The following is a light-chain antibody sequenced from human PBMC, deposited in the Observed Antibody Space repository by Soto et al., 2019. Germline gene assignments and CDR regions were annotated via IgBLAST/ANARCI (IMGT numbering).Light chain of an antibody. CDR1: SSDVGGYNY. CDR2: EVS. J-gene: IGLJ1*01. CDR3: SSKRTTASLV. V-gene: IGLV2-11*01. Sequence: QSVLTQPRSVSGSPGQSVTISCTGTSSDVGGYNYVSWYQQHPGKAPKLMIYEVSNRPSGVSDRFSGSKSGNTASLTISGLQAADEADYYCSSKRTTASLVFGTGTKVTVL.